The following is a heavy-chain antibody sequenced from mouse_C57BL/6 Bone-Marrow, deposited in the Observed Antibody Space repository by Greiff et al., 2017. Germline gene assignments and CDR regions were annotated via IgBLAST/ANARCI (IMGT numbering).Heavy chain of an antibody. D-gene: IGHD4-1*02. CDR1: GFNIKDDY. CDR3: TSSTVWFAY. V-gene: IGHV14-4*01. CDR2: IDPENGDT. J-gene: IGHJ3*01. Sequence: VQLKESGAELVRPGASVKLSCTASGFNIKDDYMHWVKQRPEQGLEWIGWIDPENGDTEYASKFQGKATITADTSSNTAYLQLSSLTSEDTAVYYCTSSTVWFAYWGQGTLVTVSA.